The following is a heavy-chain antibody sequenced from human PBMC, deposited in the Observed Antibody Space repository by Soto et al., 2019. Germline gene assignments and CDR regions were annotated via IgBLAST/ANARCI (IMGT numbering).Heavy chain of an antibody. Sequence: EASVKVSCKVSGYTLTELSIHWVRQAPGKGLEWMGGFDPEDGETIYAQKFQGRVIMTEDTSTDTAYMKLSTLRSEDTAVYYCTTGTPKAYYYDSSGYGYWYFDLWGRGTQVTVSS. J-gene: IGHJ2*01. D-gene: IGHD3-22*01. CDR3: TTGTPKAYYYDSSGYGYWYFDL. CDR1: GYTLTELS. CDR2: FDPEDGET. V-gene: IGHV1-24*01.